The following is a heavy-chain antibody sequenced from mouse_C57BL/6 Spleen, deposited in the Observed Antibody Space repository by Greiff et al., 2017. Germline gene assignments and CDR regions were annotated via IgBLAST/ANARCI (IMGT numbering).Heavy chain of an antibody. CDR1: GFTFSSYG. V-gene: IGHV5-6*01. CDR3: ARPYYSSRGDYFDD. D-gene: IGHD1-1*01. Sequence: EVQLVESGGDLVKPGGSLKLSCAASGFTFSSYGMSWVRQTPDKRLEWVATISSGGSYTYYPDRVTGRFTISRDNAKNTLYLQMSRRKSEDTAMYYCARPYYSSRGDYFDDWGQGTTRTVSS. J-gene: IGHJ2*01. CDR2: ISSGGSYT.